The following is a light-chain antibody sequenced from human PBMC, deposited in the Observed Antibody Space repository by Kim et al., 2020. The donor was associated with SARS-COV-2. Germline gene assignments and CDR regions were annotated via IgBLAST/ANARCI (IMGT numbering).Light chain of an antibody. CDR3: QQYYTTPIT. J-gene: IGKJ5*01. V-gene: IGKV4-1*01. CDR1: QSVLSSSNNQNY. Sequence: DIVMTQSPDSLAVSLGDRATITCKSSQSVLSSSNNQNYLGWHQQKPGQPPRLLIYGASSRKSGVPDRFGGSVSGTDFTLTISSLQAEDVAVYYCQQYYTTPITFGQGTRLEIK. CDR2: GAS.